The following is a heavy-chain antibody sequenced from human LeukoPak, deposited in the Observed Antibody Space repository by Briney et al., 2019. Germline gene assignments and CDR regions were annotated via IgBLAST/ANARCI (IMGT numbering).Heavy chain of an antibody. D-gene: IGHD6-13*01. CDR1: GFTFSSYA. J-gene: IGHJ3*02. V-gene: IGHV3-64D*06. CDR2: ISSNGGST. CDR3: MRQQLEWAFDI. Sequence: GGSLRLSCSASGFTFSSYAMHWVRQAPGKGLEYVSAISSNGGSTYYADSAKGRFTISRDNSKNTLYLQMSSLRAEDTAVYYCMRQQLEWAFDIWGQGTMVTVSS.